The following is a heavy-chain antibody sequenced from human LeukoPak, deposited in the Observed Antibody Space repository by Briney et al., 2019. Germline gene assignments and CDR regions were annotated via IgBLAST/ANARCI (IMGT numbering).Heavy chain of an antibody. CDR1: GFTFSSYA. CDR3: ARTMVRGVTTPLDY. CDR2: ISYDGSNK. J-gene: IGHJ4*02. D-gene: IGHD3-10*01. Sequence: GRSLRLSCAASGFTFSSYAMHWVRQAPGKGLEWVAVISYDGSNKYYADSVKGRFTVSRDNSKNTLYLQMNSLRAEDTAVYYCARTMVRGVTTPLDYWGQGTLVTVSS. V-gene: IGHV3-30-3*01.